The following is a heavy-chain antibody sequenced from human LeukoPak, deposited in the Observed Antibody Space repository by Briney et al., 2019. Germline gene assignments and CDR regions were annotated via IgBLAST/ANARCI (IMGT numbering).Heavy chain of an antibody. Sequence: SETLSLTCAVYGGSISSDDYYWSWIRQPPGKGLEWMGYIYYSGSTYYNPSLKSRVTISVDTSKNQFSLKLSSVTAADTAVYYCARDTSRITGTGSGYFDYWGPGTLVTVSS. J-gene: IGHJ4*02. D-gene: IGHD1/OR15-1a*01. CDR3: ARDTSRITGTGSGYFDY. CDR1: GGSISSDDYY. V-gene: IGHV4-30-4*08. CDR2: IYYSGST.